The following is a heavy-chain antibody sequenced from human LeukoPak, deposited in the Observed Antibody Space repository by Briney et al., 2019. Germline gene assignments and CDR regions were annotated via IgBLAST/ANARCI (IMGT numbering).Heavy chain of an antibody. Sequence: GGSLRLSCVGSGFTFSSYGVHWVRQAAGKGLEWVAFIRHDGSSEYYADSVKGRFTVSRDNSKNTLFLQMNSLRVEEMAVYYCAKEVHPYDSGTYYFDYWGRGTLVTVSS. CDR2: IRHDGSSE. CDR3: AKEVHPYDSGTYYFDY. J-gene: IGHJ4*02. D-gene: IGHD3-10*01. CDR1: GFTFSSYG. V-gene: IGHV3-30*02.